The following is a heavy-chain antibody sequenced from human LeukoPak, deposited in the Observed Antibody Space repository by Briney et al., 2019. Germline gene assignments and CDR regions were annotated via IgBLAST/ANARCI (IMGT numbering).Heavy chain of an antibody. V-gene: IGHV3-23*01. Sequence: GGSLRLSCAASGFTFSRYGMHWVRQAPGKGLEWVSVISGNGGSTHYADSVKGRFTISRDNSKNTLYLQMNSLRAEDTAVYYCAKESPRFDYWGQGTLVTVSS. J-gene: IGHJ4*02. CDR3: AKESPRFDY. CDR2: ISGNGGST. CDR1: GFTFSRYG.